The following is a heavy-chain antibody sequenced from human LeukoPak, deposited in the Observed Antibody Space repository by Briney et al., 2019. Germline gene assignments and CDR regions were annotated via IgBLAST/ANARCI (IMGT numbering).Heavy chain of an antibody. CDR3: ARALACCGGDCYSYHY. CDR1: VYTFTSYD. Sequence: ASVKVSCKASVYTFTSYDINSVRQATGQGLEWMGWMNPNSGNTGYAQKFQGRVTITRNTSVSTAYMELSSLRSEDTAVYYCARALACCGGDCYSYHYWGQGTLVTVSS. V-gene: IGHV1-8*03. D-gene: IGHD2-21*02. J-gene: IGHJ4*02. CDR2: MNPNSGNT.